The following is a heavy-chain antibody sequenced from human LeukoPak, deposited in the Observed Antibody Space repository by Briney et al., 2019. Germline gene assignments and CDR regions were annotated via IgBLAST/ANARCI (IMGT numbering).Heavy chain of an antibody. CDR1: GYTFTSYD. V-gene: IGHV1-8*01. CDR2: MNPNSGNT. D-gene: IGHD3-3*01. Sequence: GASVKVSCKASGYTFTSYDINWVRQATGQGLEWMGWMNPNSGNTGYAQKFQGRVTMTRNTSISTAYMELSSLRSEDTAVYYCARGVLPYYDFWSGSDPSYYDYYMDVWGKGTTVTVSS. J-gene: IGHJ6*03. CDR3: ARGVLPYYDFWSGSDPSYYDYYMDV.